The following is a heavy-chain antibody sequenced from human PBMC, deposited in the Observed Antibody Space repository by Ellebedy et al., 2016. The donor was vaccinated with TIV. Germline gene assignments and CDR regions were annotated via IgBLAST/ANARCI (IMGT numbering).Heavy chain of an antibody. D-gene: IGHD3-10*01. CDR1: GGSFSGYY. Sequence: GSLRLSXAVYGGSFSGYYWSWIRQPPGKGLEWIGEINHSGSTNYNPSLKSRVTISVDTSKNQFSLKLSSVTAADTAVYYCARGMVRGDLFDYWGQGTLVTVSS. CDR3: ARGMVRGDLFDY. J-gene: IGHJ4*02. V-gene: IGHV4-34*01. CDR2: INHSGST.